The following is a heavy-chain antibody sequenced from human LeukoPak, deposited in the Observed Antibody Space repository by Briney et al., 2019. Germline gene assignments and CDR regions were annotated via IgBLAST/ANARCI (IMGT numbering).Heavy chain of an antibody. CDR1: GFTFSSYW. D-gene: IGHD3-16*01. Sequence: GGSLRLSCAASGFTFSSYWMSWVRQAPGKGLVWVANIKQDGSEKYYVDSVKGRFTISRDNAKNSLYLQMNSLRAEDTAVYYCARNMITFGGVIHYWGQGTLVTVSS. V-gene: IGHV3-7*03. J-gene: IGHJ4*02. CDR3: ARNMITFGGVIHY. CDR2: IKQDGSEK.